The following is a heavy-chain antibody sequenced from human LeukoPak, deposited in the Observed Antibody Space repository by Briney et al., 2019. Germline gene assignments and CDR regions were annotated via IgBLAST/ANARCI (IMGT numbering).Heavy chain of an antibody. CDR1: GLTFSSYS. CDR3: ARGALVGATCFDY. CDR2: ISSSSSTI. Sequence: GGSRRLSCAASGLTFSSYSMNWVRQAPGKGLEWVSYISSSSSTIYYADSVKGRFTISRDNAKNSLYLQMNSLSAEDTAVYYCARGALVGATCFDYWGQGTLVTVSS. J-gene: IGHJ4*02. D-gene: IGHD1-26*01. V-gene: IGHV3-48*04.